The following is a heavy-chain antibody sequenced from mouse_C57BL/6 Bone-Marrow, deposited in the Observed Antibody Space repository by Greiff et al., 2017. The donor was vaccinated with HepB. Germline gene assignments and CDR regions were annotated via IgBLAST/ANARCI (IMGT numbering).Heavy chain of an antibody. CDR1: GYTFTSYW. V-gene: IGHV1-64*01. D-gene: IGHD1-1*01. J-gene: IGHJ3*01. Sequence: QVQLQQSGAELVKPGASVKLSCKASGYTFTSYWMHWVKQRPGQGLEWIGMIHPNSGSTNYNEKFKSKATLTVDKSSSTAYMQLSSLTSEDSAVYYCARYDYGSSYVAWFAYWGQGTLVTVSA. CDR3: ARYDYGSSYVAWFAY. CDR2: IHPNSGST.